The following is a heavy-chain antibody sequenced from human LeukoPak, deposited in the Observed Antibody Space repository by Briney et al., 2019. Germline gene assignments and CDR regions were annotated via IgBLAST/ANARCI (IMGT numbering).Heavy chain of an antibody. D-gene: IGHD5-18*01. J-gene: IGHJ5*02. V-gene: IGHV4-59*08. CDR3: ARHGFGIYSYGSNWFDP. Sequence: SDALSLTCTVSGGSISSYYWSWIRQPPGKGLEWIGYIYYSGSTNYNPSLKSRVTISVDTSKNQFSLKLSSVTAADTAVYYCARHGFGIYSYGSNWFDPWGQGTLVTVSS. CDR1: GGSISSYY. CDR2: IYYSGST.